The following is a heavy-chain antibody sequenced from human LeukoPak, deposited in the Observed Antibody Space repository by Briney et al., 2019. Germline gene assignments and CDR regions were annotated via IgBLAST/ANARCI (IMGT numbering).Heavy chain of an antibody. J-gene: IGHJ4*02. CDR2: IKPDGSEK. CDR3: ARDLVAVSGLQFDY. V-gene: IGHV3-7*01. CDR1: VFSFSSSW. D-gene: IGHD6-19*01. Sequence: GGSLRLSCAASVFSFSSSWMSCVRQAPGKGLERVPRIKPDGSEKYYVDSVRGRFTISRDNAKNSLYLQMNSLRAEDTAVYYCARDLVAVSGLQFDYWGQGTLVTVSS.